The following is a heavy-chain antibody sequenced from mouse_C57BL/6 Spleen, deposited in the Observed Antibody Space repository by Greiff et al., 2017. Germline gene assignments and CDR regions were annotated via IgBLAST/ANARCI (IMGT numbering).Heavy chain of an antibody. CDR1: GYTFTSYW. V-gene: IGHV1-55*01. J-gene: IGHJ3*01. CDR3: AREGATGMCAD. Sequence: QVHVKQSGAELVKPGASVKMSCKASGYTFTSYWITWVKQRPGQGLEWIGDIYPGSGSTNYNEKFKSKATLTVDTSSSTADMQLCSLTSEDSAVYYCAREGATGMCADWGQGTLVTVSA. CDR2: IYPGSGST. D-gene: IGHD4-1*02.